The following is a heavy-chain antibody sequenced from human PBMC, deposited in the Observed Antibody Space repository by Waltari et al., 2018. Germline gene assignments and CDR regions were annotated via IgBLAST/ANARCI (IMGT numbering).Heavy chain of an antibody. V-gene: IGHV3-33*06. CDR2: TWSDNCNT. CDR3: AKDDSGSIDY. CDR1: GFTFSRYA. D-gene: IGHD1-26*01. Sequence: QVQLVESGGGVVQPGRSLRLSCAASGFTFSRYAMHWVRQAPGNGLGGVADTWSDNCNTTYVGSVEGRFIISRGNSGNTLYLQMNSLRAEETAVYYCAKDDSGSIDYWGQGTLVTVSS. J-gene: IGHJ4*02.